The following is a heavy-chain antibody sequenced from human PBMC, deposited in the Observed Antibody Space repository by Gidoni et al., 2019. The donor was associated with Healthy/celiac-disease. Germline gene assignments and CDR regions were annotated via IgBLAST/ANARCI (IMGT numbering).Heavy chain of an antibody. V-gene: IGHV5-51*01. J-gene: IGHJ6*02. Sequence: EVQLVQSGAEGKKPGESLKISCKGSGYSFTSSWFGGVRPMHGKVLEWMGIICPGHSDTRYCPSFQGQVTISADKSISTAYLQWSSLKASDTAMYYCARQSTVTTGGNYYYYGMDVWGQGTTVTVSS. CDR1: GYSFTSSW. D-gene: IGHD4-17*01. CDR2: ICPGHSDT. CDR3: ARQSTVTTGGNYYYYGMDV.